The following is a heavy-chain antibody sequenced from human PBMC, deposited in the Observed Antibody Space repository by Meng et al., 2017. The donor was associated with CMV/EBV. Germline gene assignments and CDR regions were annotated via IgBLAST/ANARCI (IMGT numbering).Heavy chain of an antibody. J-gene: IGHJ6*02. CDR1: GYSISSGYY. V-gene: IGHV4-38-2*02. Sequence: SETLSLTCTVSGYSISSGYYWGWIRQPPGKGLEWIGSIYHSGSTYYNPSLKSRVTMSVDTSKNQFSLKLSSVTAADTAVYYCARDGGAWGELYYYGMDVWGQGTTVTVSS. D-gene: IGHD2-15*01. CDR3: ARDGGAWGELYYYGMDV. CDR2: IYHSGST.